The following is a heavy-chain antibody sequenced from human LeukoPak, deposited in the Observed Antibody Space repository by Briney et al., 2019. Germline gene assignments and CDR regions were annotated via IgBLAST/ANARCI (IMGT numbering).Heavy chain of an antibody. D-gene: IGHD4-17*01. J-gene: IGHJ2*01. CDR1: GFTFSSYS. CDR2: ISSSSSYI. V-gene: IGHV3-21*01. CDR3: ARDRYRDYSHFDL. Sequence: GGSLRLSCAASGFTFSSYSINWVRQAPGKGLEWVSSISSSSSYIYYADSVKGRFTISRDNAKNSLYLQMNSLRAEDTAVYYCARDRYRDYSHFDLWGRGTLVTVSS.